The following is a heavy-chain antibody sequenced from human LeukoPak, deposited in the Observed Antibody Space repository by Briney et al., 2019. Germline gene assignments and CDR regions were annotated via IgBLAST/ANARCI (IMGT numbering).Heavy chain of an antibody. D-gene: IGHD5-18*01. J-gene: IGHJ4*01. CDR2: MYYSGST. CDR1: GGSISSKNDY. V-gene: IGHV4-39*07. CDR3: AREGGYISGYIFDS. Sequence: PSETLSLTCTVSGGSISSKNDYWGWIRQPPGKGLEWIGIMYYSGSTYYNPSLESRVTISLDTSKNQFSLKLRSVTAADTAVYFCAREGGYISGYIFDSWGHGILVSVSS.